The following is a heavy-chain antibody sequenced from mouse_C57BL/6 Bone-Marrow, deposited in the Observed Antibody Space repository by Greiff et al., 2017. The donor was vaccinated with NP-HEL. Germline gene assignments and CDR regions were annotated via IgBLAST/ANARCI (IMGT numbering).Heavy chain of an antibody. CDR2: INPSNGGT. Sequence: QVQLQQPGTELVKPGASVTLSCTASGYTFTSYWLHWVKQRPGQGLEWIGNINPSNGGTNYNEKFKSKATLTVDKSSSTAYMQLSSLTSEDSAVYYCARYYYGSSYWYFDVWGTGTTVTVSS. CDR1: GYTFTSYW. D-gene: IGHD1-1*01. V-gene: IGHV1-53*01. CDR3: ARYYYGSSYWYFDV. J-gene: IGHJ1*03.